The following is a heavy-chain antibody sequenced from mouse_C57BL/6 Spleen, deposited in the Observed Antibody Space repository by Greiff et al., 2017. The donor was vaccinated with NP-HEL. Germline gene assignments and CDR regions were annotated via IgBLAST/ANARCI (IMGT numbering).Heavy chain of an antibody. D-gene: IGHD1-1*01. CDR3: ARAITTVVGWYFDV. J-gene: IGHJ1*03. CDR2: ISDGGSYT. Sequence: EVMLVESGGGLVKPGGSLKLSCAASGFTFSSYAMSWVRQTPEKRLEWVATISDGGSYTYYPDNVKGRFTISRDNAKNNLYLQMSHLKSEDTAMYYCARAITTVVGWYFDVWGTGTTVTVSS. V-gene: IGHV5-4*03. CDR1: GFTFSSYA.